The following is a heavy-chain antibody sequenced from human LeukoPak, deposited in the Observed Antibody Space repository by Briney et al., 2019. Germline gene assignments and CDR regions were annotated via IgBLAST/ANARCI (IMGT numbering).Heavy chain of an antibody. D-gene: IGHD4-11*01. CDR1: GGSISSGGYS. J-gene: IGHJ2*01. CDR3: ARVRTGYSSYRYFDL. CDR2: IYHSGST. V-gene: IGHV4-30-2*01. Sequence: SETLSLTCAVSGGSISSGGYSWSWIRQPPGKGLEWIGYIYHSGSTYYNPSLKSRVTISVDRSKNQFSLKLSSVTAADTAVYYCARVRTGYSSYRYFDLWGRGTLVTVSS.